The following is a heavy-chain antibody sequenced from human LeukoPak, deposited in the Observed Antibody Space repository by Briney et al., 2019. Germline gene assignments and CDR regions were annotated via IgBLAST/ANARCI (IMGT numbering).Heavy chain of an antibody. Sequence: SETLSLTCTVSGGSISSYYWSGIRQPPGKGLEWIGYIYYSGSTNYNPSLKSRVTISVDTSKNQFSLKLSSVTAADTAVYYCATWGKYGSGSYIDYWGQGTLVTVSS. CDR3: ATWGKYGSGSYIDY. CDR2: IYYSGST. D-gene: IGHD3-10*01. J-gene: IGHJ4*02. CDR1: GGSISSYY. V-gene: IGHV4-59*08.